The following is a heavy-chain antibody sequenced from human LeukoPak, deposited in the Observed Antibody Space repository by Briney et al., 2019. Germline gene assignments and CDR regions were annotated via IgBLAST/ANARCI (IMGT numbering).Heavy chain of an antibody. Sequence: PGGSLRLSCAASGFTFSNYAMSWVRQAPGKGLEWVSAISASGVSTYYADSVKGRFTISRDNSKNTLYLQMNSLRAEDTAVYYCAKVLTGYYAPFDYWGQGTLVTVSS. V-gene: IGHV3-23*01. D-gene: IGHD3-9*01. CDR2: ISASGVST. CDR1: GFTFSNYA. CDR3: AKVLTGYYAPFDY. J-gene: IGHJ4*02.